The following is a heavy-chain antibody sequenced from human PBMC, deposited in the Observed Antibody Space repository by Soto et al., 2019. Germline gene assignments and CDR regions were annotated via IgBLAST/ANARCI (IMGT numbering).Heavy chain of an antibody. D-gene: IGHD3-16*01. CDR3: ARSGVVDMITFGGVQLSLPFDY. Sequence: ASVKVSCKASGYTFTGYYMHWVRQAPGQGLEWMGWINPNSGGTNYAQKFQGWVTMTRDMSISTAYMELSRLRSDDTAVYYCARSGVVDMITFGGVQLSLPFDYWGQGTLVTVSS. V-gene: IGHV1-2*04. J-gene: IGHJ4*02. CDR1: GYTFTGYY. CDR2: INPNSGGT.